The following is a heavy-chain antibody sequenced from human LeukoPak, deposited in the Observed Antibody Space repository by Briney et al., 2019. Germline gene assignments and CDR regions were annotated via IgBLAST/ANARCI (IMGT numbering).Heavy chain of an antibody. Sequence: SETLSLTCAVYGGSFSGYYWSWIRQPPGKGLEWIGEINHSGSTNYNPSLKSRVTISVDTSKNQFSVKLSSVTAADTAVYYCARAPANAPTDYWGQGTLVTVSS. D-gene: IGHD2-2*01. CDR3: ARAPANAPTDY. V-gene: IGHV4-34*01. J-gene: IGHJ4*02. CDR2: INHSGST. CDR1: GGSFSGYY.